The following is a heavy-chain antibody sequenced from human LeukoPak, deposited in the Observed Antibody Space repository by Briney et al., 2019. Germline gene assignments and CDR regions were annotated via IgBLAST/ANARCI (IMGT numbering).Heavy chain of an antibody. D-gene: IGHD4-17*01. CDR3: ARPTMETRAFDP. Sequence: ESGPMLVKPTQTLTLTCTLSGFSINSSGEGVGWIRQPPGKALEWLALIYWDDDNRYSPSLTSRLTITKDTSKNHVVLTLTSVQPVDTGTYYCARPTMETRAFDPWGQGILVTVSS. J-gene: IGHJ5*02. CDR1: GFSINSSGEG. V-gene: IGHV2-5*02. CDR2: IYWDDDN.